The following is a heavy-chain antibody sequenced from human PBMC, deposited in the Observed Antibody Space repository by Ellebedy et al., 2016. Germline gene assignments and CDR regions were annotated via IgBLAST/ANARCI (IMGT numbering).Heavy chain of an antibody. CDR1: GFTFSDYS. J-gene: IGHJ4*02. V-gene: IGHV3-21*01. D-gene: IGHD3-3*01. CDR3: TRDRVGVVGGDYNFDH. Sequence: GESLKISCAASGFTFSDYSMNWVRQAPGKGLEWVSSVSSRSSYIYYADSVKGRFTISRDNARNSLYLQMNSLGAEDTAIYYCTRDRVGVVGGDYNFDHWGQGTLVTVSS. CDR2: VSSRSSYI.